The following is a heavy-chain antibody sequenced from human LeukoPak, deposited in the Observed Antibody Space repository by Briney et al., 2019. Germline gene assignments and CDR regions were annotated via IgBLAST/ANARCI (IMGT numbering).Heavy chain of an antibody. D-gene: IGHD3-10*01. CDR2: IDPSDSYT. J-gene: IGHJ4*02. V-gene: IGHV5-10-1*01. CDR3: ATGANYYGSGSFDY. Sequence: GESLKISCKGSGYSFTSYWISWVRQMPGKGLERMGRIDPSDSYTNSSPSFQGHVTISADKSIITAYLQWSSLKASDTAMYYCATGANYYGSGSFDYWGQGTLVTVSS. CDR1: GYSFTSYW.